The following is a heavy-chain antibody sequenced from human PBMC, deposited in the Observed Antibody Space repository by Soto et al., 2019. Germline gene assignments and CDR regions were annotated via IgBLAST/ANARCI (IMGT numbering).Heavy chain of an antibody. D-gene: IGHD3-3*01. V-gene: IGHV4-34*01. CDR1: GGSFSGYY. J-gene: IGHJ4*02. Sequence: QVQLQQWGAGLLKPSETLSLTCAVYGGSFSGYYWSWIRQPPGKGLEWSGEINHSGSTNYNPSLKRRVTISVDTSKNQFSLKLSSVTAADTAVYYCARGGVNYYDFWSGYGNHIDYWGQGTLVTVSS. CDR3: ARGGVNYYDFWSGYGNHIDY. CDR2: INHSGST.